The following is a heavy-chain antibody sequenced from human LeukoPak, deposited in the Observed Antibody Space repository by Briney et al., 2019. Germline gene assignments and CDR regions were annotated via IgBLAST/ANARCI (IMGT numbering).Heavy chain of an antibody. Sequence: GGSLRLSCAASGFTFSSYAMSWVRQAPGKGLEWVSGISGSGGSTYYADSVKGRFTISRDNSKNTLYLQMNSLRAEDTAVYYCARLVGFSSRWFGDFLPTHYFDYWGQGTLVTVSS. CDR1: GFTFSSYA. CDR3: ARLVGFSSRWFGDFLPTHYFDY. J-gene: IGHJ4*02. D-gene: IGHD3-10*01. CDR2: ISGSGGST. V-gene: IGHV3-23*01.